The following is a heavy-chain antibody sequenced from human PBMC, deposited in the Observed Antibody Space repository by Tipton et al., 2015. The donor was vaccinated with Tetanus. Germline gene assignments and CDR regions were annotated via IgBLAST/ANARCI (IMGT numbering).Heavy chain of an antibody. D-gene: IGHD3-22*01. J-gene: IGHJ4*02. CDR1: GNTFTSHG. CDR3: ARGHIPYYYDSTPY. V-gene: IGHV1-69*13. CDR2: IIPLYGTA. Sequence: QSGAEVKKPGASVKVSCKASGNTFTSHGITWVRQAPGQGLEWMGGIIPLYGTANYAQKFRDRVTITADEATSTAYMELNSLRSEDTAVYYCARGHIPYYYDSTPYWGQGTLVTVSS.